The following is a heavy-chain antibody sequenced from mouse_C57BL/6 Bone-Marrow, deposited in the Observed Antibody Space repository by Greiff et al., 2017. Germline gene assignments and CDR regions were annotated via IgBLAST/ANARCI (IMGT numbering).Heavy chain of an antibody. V-gene: IGHV1-19*01. CDR2: INPYNGGT. Sequence: EVKLMESGPVLVKPGASVKMSCKASGYTFTDYYMNWVKQSHGKSLEWIGVINPYNGGTSYNQKFKGKATLTVDKSSSTAYMELNSLTSEDSAVYYCARETYDGALDYWGQGTRVTVSA. J-gene: IGHJ3*01. CDR3: ARETYDGALDY. D-gene: IGHD2-3*01. CDR1: GYTFTDYY.